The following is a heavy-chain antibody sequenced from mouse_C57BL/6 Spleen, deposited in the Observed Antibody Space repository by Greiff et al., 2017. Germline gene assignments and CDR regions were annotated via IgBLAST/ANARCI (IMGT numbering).Heavy chain of an antibody. D-gene: IGHD2-2*01. CDR3: ASKMVTTTPRPMDY. CDR2: IHPNSGST. V-gene: IGHV1-64*01. J-gene: IGHJ4*01. CDR1: GYTFTSYW. Sequence: QVQLQQPGAELVKPGDSVKLSCKASGYTFTSYWMHWVKQRPGQGLEWIGMIHPNSGSTNYNEKFKSKATLTVDKSSSPAYMQLSSLTSEDSAVYYCASKMVTTTPRPMDYWGQGTSVTVSS.